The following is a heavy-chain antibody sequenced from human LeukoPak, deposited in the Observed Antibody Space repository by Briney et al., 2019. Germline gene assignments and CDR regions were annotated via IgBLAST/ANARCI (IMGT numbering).Heavy chain of an antibody. V-gene: IGHV3-23*01. CDR3: AKLMRSYNWNDFDY. J-gene: IGHJ4*02. D-gene: IGHD1-1*01. Sequence: GGSLRLSCAASGFTFRSYAMSWVRQAPGKGLEWVSAISGSGGSTYYADSVKGRFTISRDNSKNTLYLQMNSLRAEDTAVYYCAKLMRSYNWNDFDYWGQGTLVTVSS. CDR1: GFTFRSYA. CDR2: ISGSGGST.